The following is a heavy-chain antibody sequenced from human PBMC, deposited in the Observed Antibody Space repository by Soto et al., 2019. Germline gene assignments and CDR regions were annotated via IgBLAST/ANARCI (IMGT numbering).Heavy chain of an antibody. CDR1: GFPFGRSA. CDR3: ATQDCSGAACSPPG. Sequence: EVQLLESGGGLVQPGGSLRLSCAASGFPFGRSAMSWVRQAPGMGLEWVSTIISDTARTHYADSVKGRFTISRDSSKNTMFLQTKSLRAADTAVYYCATQDCSGAACSPPGWGQGTLVTVSS. V-gene: IGHV3-23*01. D-gene: IGHD2-15*01. J-gene: IGHJ4*02. CDR2: IISDTART.